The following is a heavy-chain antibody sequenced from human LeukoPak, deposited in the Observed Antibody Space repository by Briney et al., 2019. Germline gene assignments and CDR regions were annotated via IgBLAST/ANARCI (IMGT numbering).Heavy chain of an antibody. J-gene: IGHJ6*02. Sequence: LPGGSLRLSCAATGFTFSSYWMNWARQAPGKGLEWVASINHNGNVNYYVDSVKGRFTISRDNAKYSLYLQMSNLRAEDTAVYFCARGGGLDVWGQGATVTVSS. D-gene: IGHD3-16*01. CDR2: INHNGNVN. V-gene: IGHV3-7*03. CDR3: ARGGGLDV. CDR1: GFTFSSYW.